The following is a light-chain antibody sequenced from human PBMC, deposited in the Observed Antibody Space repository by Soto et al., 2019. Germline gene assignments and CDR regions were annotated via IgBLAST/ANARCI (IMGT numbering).Light chain of an antibody. CDR3: QQYNNRAT. Sequence: IVLPQSPGTLSLSPGERATLSCRASQSVSSNLAWYQQKPGQAPRLLIYGASTRATGIPARFSGSGSGTEFTLTISSLQSEDFAVYYCQQYNNRATFGQGTKVDIK. CDR1: QSVSSN. V-gene: IGKV3-15*01. CDR2: GAS. J-gene: IGKJ1*01.